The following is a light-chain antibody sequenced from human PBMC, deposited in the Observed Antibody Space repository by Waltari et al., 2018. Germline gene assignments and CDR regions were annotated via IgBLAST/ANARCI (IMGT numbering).Light chain of an antibody. Sequence: QSVLTQPPSVSAAPGQRVTNSCSGGSSNIGNNYFSWSRQFPGTAPKLLIYEDSERPSGIPGRFSGSKSGTSATLDITGLQAGDEADYYCGTWDSSLSGAVFGGGTHLTVL. V-gene: IGLV1-51*02. CDR3: GTWDSSLSGAV. J-gene: IGLJ7*01. CDR1: SSNIGNNY. CDR2: EDS.